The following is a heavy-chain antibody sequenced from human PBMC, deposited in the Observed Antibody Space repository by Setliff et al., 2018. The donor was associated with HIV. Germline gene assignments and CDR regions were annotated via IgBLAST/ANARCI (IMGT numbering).Heavy chain of an antibody. Sequence: SGPTLVNPTQTLTLTCTFSGFSLSTSGVGVGCIRQPAGKALEGLALIYWNDDERYSPSLRSRLPITKDTSKNQVVLIMTNMYPVYTATYYCAHSKYCTDGVCYGDAFDIWGQGTMVTVSS. CDR3: AHSKYCTDGVCYGDAFDI. V-gene: IGHV2-5*01. J-gene: IGHJ3*02. CDR2: IYWNDDE. D-gene: IGHD2-8*01. CDR1: GFSLSTSGVG.